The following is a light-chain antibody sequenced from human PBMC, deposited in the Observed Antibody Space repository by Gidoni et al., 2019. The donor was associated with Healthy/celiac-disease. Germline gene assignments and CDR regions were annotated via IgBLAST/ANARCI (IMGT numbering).Light chain of an antibody. Sequence: DIQMTQSPSSLSASVGDRVTITCRASQSISIYLNWYQQKPGKAPKLLIYAASSLQSGVPSRFSGSGSGTDFTLTISSLQPEDFATDYCQQSYSTPRGTFGGGTKVEIK. CDR1: QSISIY. CDR2: AAS. CDR3: QQSYSTPRGT. J-gene: IGKJ4*01. V-gene: IGKV1-39*01.